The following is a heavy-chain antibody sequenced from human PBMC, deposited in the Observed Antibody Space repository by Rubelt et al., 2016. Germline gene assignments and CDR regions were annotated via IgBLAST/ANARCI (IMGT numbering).Heavy chain of an antibody. D-gene: IGHD1-26*01. Sequence: RGKGLEWVSAISGSGSSTYYADSVRGRFTISRDNSKNTLYLQMSSLRAEDTAVYYCAKYLPPKDTTPSTRSFDYWGQGTLVTVSS. CDR2: ISGSGSST. V-gene: IGHV3-23*01. CDR3: AKYLPPKDTTPSTRSFDY. J-gene: IGHJ4*02.